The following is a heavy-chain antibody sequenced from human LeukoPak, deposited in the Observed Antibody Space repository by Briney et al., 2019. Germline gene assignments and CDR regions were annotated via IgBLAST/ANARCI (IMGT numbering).Heavy chain of an antibody. CDR2: IYPGDSDT. J-gene: IGHJ4*02. D-gene: IGHD6-19*01. Sequence: GESLEISCKGSGYRFTSYWIGWVRQMPGKGLEWMGIIYPGDSDTRYSPSFQGQVTISADKSISTAYLQWSSLKASDTAMYYCARVIRSYSSGWYVWAALDYWGQGTLVTVSS. CDR3: ARVIRSYSSGWYVWAALDY. V-gene: IGHV5-51*01. CDR1: GYRFTSYW.